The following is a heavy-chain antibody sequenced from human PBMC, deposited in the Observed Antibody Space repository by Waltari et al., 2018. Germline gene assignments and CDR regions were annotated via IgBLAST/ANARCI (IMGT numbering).Heavy chain of an antibody. CDR1: GGSISSGDYY. Sequence: QVQLQESGPGLVKPSQTLSLTCTVSGGSISSGDYYWSWIRQPPGTGLEWIGYIYYSGSTYYNPSLKSRVTISVDTSKNQFSLKLSSVTAADTAVYYCAREGGYSGYDGLRRGMDVWGQGTTVTVSS. D-gene: IGHD5-12*01. J-gene: IGHJ6*02. V-gene: IGHV4-30-4*08. CDR2: IYYSGST. CDR3: AREGGYSGYDGLRRGMDV.